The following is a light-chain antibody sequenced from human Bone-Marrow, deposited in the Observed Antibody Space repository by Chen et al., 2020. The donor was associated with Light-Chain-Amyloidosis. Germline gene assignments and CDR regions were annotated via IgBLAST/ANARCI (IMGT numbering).Light chain of an antibody. Sequence: SYVLTQPPSVSVAPGQTARITCGGNNIGNKGVHWYHQKPRQAPVLVVYDDSDRPSGIPERFSGSNSGNTATLTISGVEVGDEADYYCQVWDSSSDQPVCGGGTKLTVV. CDR3: QVWDSSSDQPV. CDR1: NIGNKG. J-gene: IGLJ3*02. V-gene: IGLV3-21*02. CDR2: DDS.